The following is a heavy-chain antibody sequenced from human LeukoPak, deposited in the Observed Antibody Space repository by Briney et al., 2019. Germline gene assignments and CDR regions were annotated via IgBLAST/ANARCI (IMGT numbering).Heavy chain of an antibody. Sequence: SETLSLTCTVSGGSISSYYWSWIRQPPGKGLEWIGYIYYSGSTNYNPSLKSRVTISVDTSKNQFSLKLSSVTAADTAVYYCAGASIAVAADNWFDPWSQGTLVTVSS. V-gene: IGHV4-59*12. D-gene: IGHD6-19*01. CDR2: IYYSGST. J-gene: IGHJ5*02. CDR1: GGSISSYY. CDR3: AGASIAVAADNWFDP.